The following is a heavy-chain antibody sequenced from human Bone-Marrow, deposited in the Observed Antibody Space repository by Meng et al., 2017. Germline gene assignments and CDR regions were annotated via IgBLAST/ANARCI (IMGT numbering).Heavy chain of an antibody. CDR2: ISWNSGSI. J-gene: IGHJ4*02. D-gene: IGHD3-10*01. CDR1: GFTFDDYA. V-gene: IGHV3-9*01. CDR3: AKSNYYCSGSPVSQIDY. Sequence: SLKISCAASGFTFDDYAMHWVRQAPGKGLEWVSGISWNSGSIVYADSVKGRFTISRDNAKNSLYLQMNNLRAEDTALYYCAKSNYYCSGSPVSQIDYWGQGTLVTVSS.